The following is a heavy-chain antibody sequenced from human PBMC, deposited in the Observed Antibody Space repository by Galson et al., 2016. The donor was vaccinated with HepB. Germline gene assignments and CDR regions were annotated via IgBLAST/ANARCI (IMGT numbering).Heavy chain of an antibody. V-gene: IGHV3-33*01. D-gene: IGHD1-26*01. CDR3: ARGAGWDFTAWYYMDV. J-gene: IGHJ6*03. Sequence: SLRLSCAASGFTFSRYGMHWVRQVPGKGLEWVAIIWYDGNNKYYADSVKGRFTISRDISKNTVFLQMISLRAEDTAVYYCARGAGWDFTAWYYMDVWGKGTTVTVSS. CDR1: GFTFSRYG. CDR2: IWYDGNNK.